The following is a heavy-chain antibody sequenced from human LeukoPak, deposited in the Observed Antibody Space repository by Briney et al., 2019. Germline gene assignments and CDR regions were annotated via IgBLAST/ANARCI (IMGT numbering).Heavy chain of an antibody. CDR2: ISSSSSYI. Sequence: GGSLRLSCAASGFTFSSYSMNWVRQAPGKGLEWVSSISSSSSYIYYADSVKGRFTISRDNAKNSLYLQMNSLRAEDTAVYYCARDRYYYGSDIRAPNDAFDIWGQGTMVTVSS. D-gene: IGHD3-10*01. V-gene: IGHV3-21*01. J-gene: IGHJ3*02. CDR1: GFTFSSYS. CDR3: ARDRYYYGSDIRAPNDAFDI.